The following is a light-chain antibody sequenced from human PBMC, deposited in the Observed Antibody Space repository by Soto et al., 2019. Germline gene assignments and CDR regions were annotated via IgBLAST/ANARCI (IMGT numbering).Light chain of an antibody. CDR2: KAS. J-gene: IGKJ1*01. CDR1: QSISSW. Sequence: DIQMTQSPSTLSASVGDRVTITCRASQSISSWLAWYQQKPGQAPKLLIYKASTLQSGVPSRFSGSGSGTEFTLAISRLQPDESATYSCQQYNDNWTFGQGTKVEIK. V-gene: IGKV1-5*03. CDR3: QQYNDNWT.